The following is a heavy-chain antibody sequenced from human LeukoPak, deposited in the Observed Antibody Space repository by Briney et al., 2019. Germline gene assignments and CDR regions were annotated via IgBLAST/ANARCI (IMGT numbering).Heavy chain of an antibody. CDR3: TRGISSHQYSFDS. CDR2: TRYDKSNI. D-gene: IGHD2-2*01. J-gene: IGHJ4*02. CDR1: GCTFTRYG. Sequence: GGSLRLSCAASGCTFTRYGMHWVRQAPGKGLEWVALTRYDKSNIYYADSVKGRFTISRDNSRNTLYLQMSSLRAEDTAVYYCTRGISSHQYSFDSWGQGTLVTVSS. V-gene: IGHV3-30*02.